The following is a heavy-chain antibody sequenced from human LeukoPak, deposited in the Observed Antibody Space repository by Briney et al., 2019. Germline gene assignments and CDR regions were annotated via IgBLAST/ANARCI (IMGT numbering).Heavy chain of an antibody. CDR3: ARVFDWGIDY. CDR2: INSDGRST. J-gene: IGHJ4*02. Sequence: GGTLRLSCAASGSTFSSYWMHWVRQAPGKGLEWVSRINSDGRSTSYADSVKGRFTISRDNAKDSLYLQMHSLRAEDTAVYYCARVFDWGIDYWGQGTLVTVSS. D-gene: IGHD3-9*01. CDR1: GSTFSSYW. V-gene: IGHV3-74*01.